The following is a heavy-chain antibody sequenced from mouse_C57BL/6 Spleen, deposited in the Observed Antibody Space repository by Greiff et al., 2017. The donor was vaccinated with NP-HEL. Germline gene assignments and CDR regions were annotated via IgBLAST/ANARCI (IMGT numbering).Heavy chain of an antibody. CDR1: GFTFSSYA. CDR3: TRIYYYGRGAMDY. CDR2: ISSGGDYI. V-gene: IGHV5-9-1*02. Sequence: EVNVVESGEGLVKPGGSLKLSCAASGFTFSSYAMSWVRQTPEKRLEWVAYISSGGDYIYYADTVKGRFTISRDNARNTLYLQMSSLKAEDTAMYYCTRIYYYGRGAMDYWGQGTSVTVSS. J-gene: IGHJ4*01. D-gene: IGHD1-1*01.